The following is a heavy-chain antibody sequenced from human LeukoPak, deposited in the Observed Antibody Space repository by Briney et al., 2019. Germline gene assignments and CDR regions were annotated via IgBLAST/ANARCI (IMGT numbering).Heavy chain of an antibody. CDR1: GFSFSSYA. D-gene: IGHD1-26*01. J-gene: IGHJ4*02. CDR2: ISGRGDTT. Sequence: GGSLRLSCAASGFSFSSYAMSWVRHAPGKGLEWVSVISGRGDTTNYADSAKGRFTISRDNSKNTLYPHLNSLRVEDTAVYYCAKQMGAGGDYYFDYWGQGTLVTVSS. V-gene: IGHV3-23*01. CDR3: AKQMGAGGDYYFDY.